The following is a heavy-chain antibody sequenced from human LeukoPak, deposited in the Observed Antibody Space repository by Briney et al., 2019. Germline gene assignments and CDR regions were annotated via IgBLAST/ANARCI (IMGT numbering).Heavy chain of an antibody. CDR1: GFTFDDYA. D-gene: IGHD6-13*01. V-gene: IGHV3-9*01. J-gene: IGHJ6*03. CDR2: ISWNSGSI. CDR3: AKCSFYYYYMDV. Sequence: PGRSLRLSCAASGFTFDDYAMHWVRQAPGKGLEWVSGISWNSGSIGYADSMKGRFTISRDNAKNSLYLQMNSLRAEDTALYYCAKCSFYYYYMDVWGKGTTVTVSS.